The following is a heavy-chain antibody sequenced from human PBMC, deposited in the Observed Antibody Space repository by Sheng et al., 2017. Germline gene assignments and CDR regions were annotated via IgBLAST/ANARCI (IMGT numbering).Heavy chain of an antibody. CDR1: GYTFTSYG. Sequence: QVQLVQSGAEVKKPGASVKVSCKASGYTFTSYGISWVRQAPGQGLEWMGWISAYNGNTNYAQKLQGRVTMTTDTSTSTAYMELRSLRSDDTAVYYCARDPGTMVVTVSLYYYYMDVWGKGTTVTVSS. D-gene: IGHD2-15*01. CDR3: ARDPGTMVVTVSLYYYYMDV. V-gene: IGHV1-18*01. J-gene: IGHJ6*03. CDR2: ISAYNGNT.